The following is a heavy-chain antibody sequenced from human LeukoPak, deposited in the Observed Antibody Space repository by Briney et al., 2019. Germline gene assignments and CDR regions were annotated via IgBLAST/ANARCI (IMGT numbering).Heavy chain of an antibody. CDR3: ARGPWMWAAAGTGWFDP. D-gene: IGHD6-13*01. V-gene: IGHV1-46*02. CDR1: GYTFNSYG. CDR2: INPSGGST. J-gene: IGHJ5*02. Sequence: GASVKVSCKAYGYTFNSYGINWVRQAPGQGLEWMGIINPSGGSTSYAQKFQGRVTMTRDTSTSTVYMELSSLRSEDTAVYYCARGPWMWAAAGTGWFDPWGQGTLVTVSS.